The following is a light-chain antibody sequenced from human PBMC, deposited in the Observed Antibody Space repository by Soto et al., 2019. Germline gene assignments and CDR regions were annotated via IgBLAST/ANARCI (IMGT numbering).Light chain of an antibody. CDR2: GAS. CDR3: QQRVNWPPT. V-gene: IGKV3D-20*02. J-gene: IGKJ4*01. CDR1: QSVSNNY. Sequence: EIVLTQSPGTLSLSPGERATLSCRASQSVSNNYLAWYQQKPGQAPRLLIYGASNRATGIPDRFSGSGSGTDFTLTISSLEPEDFAVYYCQQRVNWPPTFGGGTKVEI.